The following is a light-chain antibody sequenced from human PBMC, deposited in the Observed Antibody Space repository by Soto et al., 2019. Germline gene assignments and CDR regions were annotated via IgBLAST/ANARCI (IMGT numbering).Light chain of an antibody. CDR3: SSYAGSNNLVV. J-gene: IGLJ2*01. V-gene: IGLV2-8*01. CDR2: EVT. Sequence: QSVLTQPPSASGSPGQSVTISCTGTSSDIGGYNYVSWYQQHPDKAPKLMIYEVTKRPSGVPDRFSGSKSGNTASLTVSGLQAEDEADYFCSSYAGSNNLVVFGGGTQLTVL. CDR1: SSDIGGYNY.